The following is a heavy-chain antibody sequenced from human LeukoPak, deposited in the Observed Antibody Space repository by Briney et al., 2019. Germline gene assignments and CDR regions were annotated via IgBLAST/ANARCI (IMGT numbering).Heavy chain of an antibody. CDR2: ISAYNGNT. D-gene: IGHD3-22*01. CDR1: GYTFTSYG. J-gene: IGHJ4*02. CDR3: AHNYYDSSGYYYVWDY. Sequence: ASVKVSCKASGYTFTSYGISWVRQAPGQGLEWMGWISAYNGNTNYAQKLQGRVTMTTDTSTSTAYMELRSLRSGDTAVYYCAHNYYDSSGYYYVWDYWGQGTLVTVSS. V-gene: IGHV1-18*01.